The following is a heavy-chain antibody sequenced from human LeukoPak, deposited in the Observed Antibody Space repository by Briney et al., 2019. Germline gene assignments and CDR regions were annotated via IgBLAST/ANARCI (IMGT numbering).Heavy chain of an antibody. J-gene: IGHJ4*02. CDR3: ARAPVRGAVAGVDY. CDR2: VTYDGNNQ. D-gene: IGHD6-19*01. CDR1: GFTFNNYA. V-gene: IGHV3-30-3*01. Sequence: WRSLRLSCAASGFTFNNYALHWVRQAPGKGLEWVAVVTYDGNNQYYADSVKGRFTVSRDNSRNTVNLQMNSLRGEDTAVYYCARAPVRGAVAGVDYWGQGTLVIVSS.